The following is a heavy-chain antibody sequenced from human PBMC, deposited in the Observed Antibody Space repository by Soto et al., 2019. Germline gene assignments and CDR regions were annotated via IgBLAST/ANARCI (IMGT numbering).Heavy chain of an antibody. D-gene: IGHD6-13*01. Sequence: QVQLVQSGAEVKKPGSSVKVSCKASGGTFSSYAISWVRQAPGQGLEWMGGIIPIFGTANYAQKFQGRVTITADESTSTAYMEVSSLRSEDTAVYYCAREDGIAAARERWFDPWGQGTLVTVSS. V-gene: IGHV1-69*01. CDR2: IIPIFGTA. CDR1: GGTFSSYA. J-gene: IGHJ5*02. CDR3: AREDGIAAARERWFDP.